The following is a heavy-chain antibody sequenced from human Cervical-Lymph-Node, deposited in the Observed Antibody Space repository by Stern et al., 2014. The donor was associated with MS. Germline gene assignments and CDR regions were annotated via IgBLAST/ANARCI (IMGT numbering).Heavy chain of an antibody. CDR1: GGSVGSGSYD. CDR3: ARDKEDTNMAFRYFDN. J-gene: IGHJ4*02. CDR2: IYTTGRN. D-gene: IGHD5-18*01. Sequence: VQLVESGPGLVKPSQTLSLTCTVSGGSVGSGSYDWSWIRQPAGKGLEWIGRIYTTGRNYYNPSPKSRVSISIDTSKNQFFLKLTSGTAADTAVYYCARDKEDTNMAFRYFDNWGQGTLVTVSS. V-gene: IGHV4-61*02.